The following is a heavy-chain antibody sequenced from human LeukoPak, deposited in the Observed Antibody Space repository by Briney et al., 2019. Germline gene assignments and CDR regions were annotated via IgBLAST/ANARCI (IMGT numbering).Heavy chain of an antibody. V-gene: IGHV3-30*03. CDR2: ISYDGSNK. Sequence: GGSLRLSCAASGFSFITYGMHWVRQAPGKGLEWVAVISYDGSNKYYADSVKGRFTISRDNSKNTLYLQMNSLRAEDTAVYYCVRDRFFSFDYWGQGTVVTVSS. CDR1: GFSFITYG. J-gene: IGHJ4*02. CDR3: VRDRFFSFDY.